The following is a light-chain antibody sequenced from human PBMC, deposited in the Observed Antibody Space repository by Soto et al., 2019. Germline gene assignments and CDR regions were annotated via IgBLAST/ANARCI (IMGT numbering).Light chain of an antibody. CDR2: LGS. Sequence: DIVMTQSPLSLPVTPGEPASISCRSSQSLLHSDGNNYLGSRRSSGVPDRFSGSGSGTHFTLKISRVEADDVGVYYCMQTLQTPKWTFGQGTRVEIK. J-gene: IGKJ1*01. CDR3: MQTLQTPKWT. V-gene: IGKV2-28*01. CDR1: QSLLHSDGNNY.